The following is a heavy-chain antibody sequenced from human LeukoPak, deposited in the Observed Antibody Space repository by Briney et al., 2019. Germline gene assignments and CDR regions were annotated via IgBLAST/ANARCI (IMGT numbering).Heavy chain of an antibody. Sequence: PGGSLRPSCAASGFTFSSYGMHWVRQAPGKGLEWVAVISYDGSNKYYADSVKGRFTISRDNSKNTLYLQMNGLRPEDTAVYYCAREPSGAAAGGNSFDYWGQGTLVIVSS. D-gene: IGHD6-13*01. V-gene: IGHV3-30*03. CDR1: GFTFSSYG. J-gene: IGHJ4*02. CDR3: AREPSGAAAGGNSFDY. CDR2: ISYDGSNK.